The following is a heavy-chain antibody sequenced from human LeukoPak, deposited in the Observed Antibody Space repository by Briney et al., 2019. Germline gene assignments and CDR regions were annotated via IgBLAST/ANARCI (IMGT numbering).Heavy chain of an antibody. J-gene: IGHJ6*03. Sequence: ASVKVSCKASGYTFTSYAMNWVRQAPGQGLEWMGWINTNTGNPTYAQGFTGRFVFSLDTSVSTAYLQISSLKAEDTAVYYCAREGPYRSGGSCPTYYYYYMDVWGKGTTVTVSS. CDR3: AREGPYRSGGSCPTYYYYYMDV. CDR2: INTNTGNP. CDR1: GYTFTSYA. D-gene: IGHD2-15*01. V-gene: IGHV7-4-1*02.